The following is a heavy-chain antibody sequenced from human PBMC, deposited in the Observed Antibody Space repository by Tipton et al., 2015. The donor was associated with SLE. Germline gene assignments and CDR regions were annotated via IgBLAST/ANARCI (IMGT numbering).Heavy chain of an antibody. V-gene: IGHV4-30-4*08. CDR3: ARDNPYDSRGLRY. CDR1: GGSISSGDYY. D-gene: IGHD3-22*01. Sequence: LRLSCTVSGGSISSGDYYWSWIRQPPGKGLEWIGYIYYSGSTYYNPSLKSRVTISVDTSKNQFSLKLSSVTAADTAVYYCARDNPYDSRGLRYWGQGTLVTVSS. CDR2: IYYSGST. J-gene: IGHJ4*02.